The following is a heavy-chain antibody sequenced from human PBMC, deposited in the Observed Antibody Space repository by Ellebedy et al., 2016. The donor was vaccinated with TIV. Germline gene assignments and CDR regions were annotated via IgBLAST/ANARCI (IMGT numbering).Heavy chain of an antibody. J-gene: IGHJ5*02. CDR2: INAGNGNT. CDR3: ARVYGAFNWFDP. Sequence: AASVKVSCKPSGYTFTNYAMHWVRQAPGQRLEWMGWINAGNGNTKYSQKFQGRVTITRDTSASTAYMELSSLRSEDTAVYYCARVYGAFNWFDPWGQGTLVTVSS. V-gene: IGHV1-3*01. CDR1: GYTFTNYA. D-gene: IGHD3-10*01.